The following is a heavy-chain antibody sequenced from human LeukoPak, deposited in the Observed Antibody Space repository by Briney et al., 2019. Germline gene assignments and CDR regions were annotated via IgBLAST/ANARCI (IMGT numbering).Heavy chain of an antibody. V-gene: IGHV3-30*02. CDR1: GFTFSSYG. CDR2: IPYDGSNR. J-gene: IGHJ4*02. CDR3: TKDLSPALLAGTRNGGY. Sequence: GGSLRLSCAASGFTFSSYGMHWVRQAPGRGLEWVAFIPYDGSNRYYAGSVKGRFTISRDNPKNTLYLQMNSLRVEDTAMYYCTKDLSPALLAGTRNGGYWGQGTLVTVSS. D-gene: IGHD6-19*01.